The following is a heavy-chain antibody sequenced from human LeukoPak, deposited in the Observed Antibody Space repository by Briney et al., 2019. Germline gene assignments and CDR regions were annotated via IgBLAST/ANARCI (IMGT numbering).Heavy chain of an antibody. CDR1: GYTFTDDF. Sequence: ASVSVSSTASGYTFTDDFVHCVRQAPGHGLEWMGWINPNSGGTNSTQKFQGRVTMTRDTSISTAYMELSRLRSDDTAVYYCARDPIIVVVPAAPRFDRWGQGTLVTVSS. CDR3: ARDPIIVVVPAAPRFDR. V-gene: IGHV1-2*02. D-gene: IGHD2-2*01. CDR2: INPNSGGT. J-gene: IGHJ5*02.